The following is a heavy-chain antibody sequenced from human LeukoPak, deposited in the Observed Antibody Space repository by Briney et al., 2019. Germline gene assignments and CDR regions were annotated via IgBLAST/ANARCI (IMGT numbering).Heavy chain of an antibody. J-gene: IGHJ4*02. CDR3: ASMGWYDQEVDY. Sequence: GGSLRLSCAASGFTFSSYGMAWVRQAPGKGLEWVSGMNGNGGRIYYADSVKGRFTISRDNSKNTLYLQMNSLRAEDTAVYYCASMGWYDQEVDYWGQGTLVTVSS. CDR2: MNGNGGRI. V-gene: IGHV3-23*01. D-gene: IGHD2-15*01. CDR1: GFTFSSYG.